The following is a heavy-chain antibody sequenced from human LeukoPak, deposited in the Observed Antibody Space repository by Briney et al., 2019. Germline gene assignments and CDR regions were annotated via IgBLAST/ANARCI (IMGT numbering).Heavy chain of an antibody. V-gene: IGHV4-4*07. J-gene: IGHJ5*02. CDR3: AKNRVAAAGTTFAT. Sequence: KPSETLSLTCRVSGGSMEIDYWNWIRQPAGRGLEWIGRIYNSGSANYSPSLKSRVTMSIDTSKSRISLQLTSVTAADTAVYYCAKNRVAAAGTTFATWGQGTLVTVSS. CDR1: GGSMEIDY. CDR2: IYNSGSA. D-gene: IGHD6-13*01.